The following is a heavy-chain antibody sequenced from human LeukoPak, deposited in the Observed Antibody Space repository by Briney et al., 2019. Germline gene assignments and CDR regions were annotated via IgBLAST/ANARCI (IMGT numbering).Heavy chain of an antibody. J-gene: IGHJ3*02. CDR2: IYPGVSDI. D-gene: IGHD6-19*01. V-gene: IGHV5-51*01. Sequence: GESLNIYCKGSGYHFPCLWIGWVRQMPGKGLGWIGIIYPGVSDIRYSTPFQGQVTISADESISTTYLQWINLKASDTAMYDCARPGDSSGWYGSAFDIWGQGTMVTVSS. CDR3: ARPGDSSGWYGSAFDI. CDR1: GYHFPCLW.